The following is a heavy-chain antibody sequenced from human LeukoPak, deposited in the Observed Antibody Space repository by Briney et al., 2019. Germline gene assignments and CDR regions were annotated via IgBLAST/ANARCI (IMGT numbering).Heavy chain of an antibody. CDR1: GFTFSSYE. V-gene: IGHV3-48*03. J-gene: IGHJ4*02. CDR2: ISDSGSTK. Sequence: GGSLRLSCAASGFTFSSYEMNWVRQAPGKGLEWVSYISDSGSTKSYADSVKGRFTISRDNSKNTLYLQMNSLRAEDTAVYYCAKVPLVTAFKYFDYWGQGTLVTVSS. D-gene: IGHD2-21*02. CDR3: AKVPLVTAFKYFDY.